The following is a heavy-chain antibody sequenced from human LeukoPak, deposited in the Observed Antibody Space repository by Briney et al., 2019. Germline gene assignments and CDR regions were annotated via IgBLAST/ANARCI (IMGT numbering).Heavy chain of an antibody. V-gene: IGHV4-34*01. CDR3: ARGKYSSLDY. CDR1: GGSFSGYY. D-gene: IGHD6-13*01. Sequence: SETLSLTCAVYGGSFSGYYWSWIRQPPGKGLEWIGEINHSGSTNYNPSLKSRVTISVDTSKNQFSLKLSSVTAADTAVYYCARGKYSSLDYWGQGTLVTVSS. CDR2: INHSGST. J-gene: IGHJ4*02.